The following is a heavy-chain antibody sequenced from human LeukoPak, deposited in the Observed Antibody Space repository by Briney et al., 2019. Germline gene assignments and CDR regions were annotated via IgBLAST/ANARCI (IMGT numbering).Heavy chain of an antibody. CDR1: GGSFSGYY. V-gene: IGHV4-34*01. CDR2: INHSGST. Sequence: SETLSLTYAVYGGSFSGYYWSWIRQTPGKGLEWIGEINHSGSTNYNPSLKSRVTISVDTSKNQFSLKLSSVTAADTAVYYCARGPGSSSWYTYPAGGWFDPWGQGTLVTVSS. J-gene: IGHJ5*02. D-gene: IGHD6-13*01. CDR3: ARGPGSSSWYTYPAGGWFDP.